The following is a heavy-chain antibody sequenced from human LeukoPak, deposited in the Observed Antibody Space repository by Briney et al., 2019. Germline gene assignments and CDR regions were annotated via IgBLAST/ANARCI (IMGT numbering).Heavy chain of an antibody. D-gene: IGHD2-15*01. CDR2: IRYDGSNK. J-gene: IGHJ4*02. Sequence: GGSLRLSCAASGFTFSSYGMHWVRQAPGKGLEWVAFIRYDGSNKYYADSVKGRFTISRDNSKNTLYLQMNSLRAEDTAVYYCAKVRGSLLAYFDYWGQGTLVTVAS. CDR3: AKVRGSLLAYFDY. CDR1: GFTFSSYG. V-gene: IGHV3-30*02.